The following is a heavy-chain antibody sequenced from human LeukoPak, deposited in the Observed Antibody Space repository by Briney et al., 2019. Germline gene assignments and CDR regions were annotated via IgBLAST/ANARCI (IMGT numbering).Heavy chain of an antibody. V-gene: IGHV3-48*01. J-gene: IGHJ4*02. Sequence: GGSLRLSCAASGFSFSSMNWVRQAPGKGLEWLSYITFSSSETVFYADSVKGRFTISRDNSKNTLYLQMNSLRAEDTAVYYCVRGIPSGPIFDYWGQGTLVTVSS. CDR2: ITFSSSETV. CDR3: VRGIPSGPIFDY. D-gene: IGHD6-25*01. CDR1: GFSFSS.